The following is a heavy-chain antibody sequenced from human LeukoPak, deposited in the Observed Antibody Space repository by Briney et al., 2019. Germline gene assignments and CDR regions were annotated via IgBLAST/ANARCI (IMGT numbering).Heavy chain of an antibody. CDR2: IYYSGST. CDR3: ARRTGTEDY. D-gene: IGHD1-1*01. Sequence: PSETLSVTCTVSGGSISSSSYYWGWLRQPPGTGLEWLGSIYYSGSTYYNPSLKSRVTISVDTSKNQFSLKLSSVTAADTAVYYCARRTGTEDYWGQGTLVTVSS. J-gene: IGHJ4*02. CDR1: GGSISSSSYY. V-gene: IGHV4-39*07.